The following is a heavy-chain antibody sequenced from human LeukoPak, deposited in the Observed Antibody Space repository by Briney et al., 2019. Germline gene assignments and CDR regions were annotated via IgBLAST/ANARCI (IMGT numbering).Heavy chain of an antibody. CDR2: INHSGST. CDR1: GGSFSGYY. V-gene: IGHV4-34*01. CDR3: ASRGYSYGYVGYYYGMDV. D-gene: IGHD5-18*01. Sequence: SETLSLTCAVYGGSFSGYYWSWIRQPPGKGLEWIGEINHSGSTNYNPSLKSRVTISVDTSQNQFSLKLSSVTAADTAVYYCASRGYSYGYVGYYYGMDVWGQGTTVTVSS. J-gene: IGHJ6*02.